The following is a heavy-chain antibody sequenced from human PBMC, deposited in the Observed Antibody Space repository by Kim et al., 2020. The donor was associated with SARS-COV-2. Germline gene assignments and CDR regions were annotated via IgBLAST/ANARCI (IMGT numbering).Heavy chain of an antibody. D-gene: IGHD6-13*01. J-gene: IGHJ4*02. CDR3: ARNGAASGAPFDH. V-gene: IGHV1-46*01. Sequence: SATKFQGRLTRTRDTPSSTVYMELSSLKSEDTAVYYCARNGAASGAPFDHWGQGALVTVSS.